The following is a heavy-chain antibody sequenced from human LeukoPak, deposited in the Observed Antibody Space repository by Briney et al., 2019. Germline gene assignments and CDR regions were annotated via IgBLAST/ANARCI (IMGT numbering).Heavy chain of an antibody. D-gene: IGHD6-13*01. V-gene: IGHV4-39*01. CDR3: AGSDSYSSGWYLFPRGTRETVLDY. CDR1: GGSISSSSYY. CDR2: IYYSGST. Sequence: SETLSLTCTVSGGSISSSSYYWGWIRQPPGKGLEWIGSIYYSGSTYYNPSLKSRVTISVDTSKNQFSLKLSSVTAADTAVYYCAGSDSYSSGWYLFPRGTRETVLDYWGQGTLVTVSS. J-gene: IGHJ4*02.